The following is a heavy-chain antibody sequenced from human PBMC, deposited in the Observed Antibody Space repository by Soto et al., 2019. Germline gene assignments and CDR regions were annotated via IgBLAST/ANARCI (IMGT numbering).Heavy chain of an antibody. CDR2: IYHSGST. Sequence: TPSLTFAVSGGSISSGGYSWSWIRQPPGKGLEWIGYIYHSGSTYYNPSLKSRVTISVDRSKNQVSLKLSSVTAADTAVYYCASLYGEPGGCYFDYWGQGTLVTVSS. V-gene: IGHV4-30-2*01. D-gene: IGHD3-16*01. CDR1: GGSISSGGYS. CDR3: ASLYGEPGGCYFDY. J-gene: IGHJ4*02.